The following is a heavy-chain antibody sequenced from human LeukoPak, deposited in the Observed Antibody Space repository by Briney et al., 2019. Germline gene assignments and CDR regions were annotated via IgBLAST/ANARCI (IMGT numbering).Heavy chain of an antibody. CDR3: ARIDTYYYGSGSYSLDY. CDR2: IYYSGST. V-gene: IGHV4-59*01. D-gene: IGHD3-10*01. CDR1: GGSISSYY. Sequence: SETLSLTCTVSGGSISSYYWSWIRQPPGKGLEWIGYIYYSGSTNYNPSPKSRVTISVDTSKNQFSLKLSSVTAADTAVYYCARIDTYYYGSGSYSLDYWGQGTLVTVSS. J-gene: IGHJ4*02.